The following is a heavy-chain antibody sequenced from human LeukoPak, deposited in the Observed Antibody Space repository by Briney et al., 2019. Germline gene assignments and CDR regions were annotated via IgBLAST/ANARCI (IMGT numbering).Heavy chain of an antibody. Sequence: GGSLRLSRAASGFTFSSYWMHWVRQAPGKGLAWVSRINSDGSSTRYADSVQGRFIVSRDNAKNTLYLQMNSLRADDTAVYHGERGVSGNDGYTWLDPWGQEPWSPSPQ. CDR1: GFTFSSYW. CDR2: INSDGSST. CDR3: ERGVSGNDGYTWLDP. V-gene: IGHV3-74*01. J-gene: IGHJ5*02. D-gene: IGHD6-13*01.